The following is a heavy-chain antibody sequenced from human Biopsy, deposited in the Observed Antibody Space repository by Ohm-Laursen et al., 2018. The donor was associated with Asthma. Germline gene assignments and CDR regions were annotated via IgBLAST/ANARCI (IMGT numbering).Heavy chain of an antibody. Sequence: SSVKVSCKASGGTFSSYAIGWVRQAPGQGLEWMGGIIPIFGTANYAQKFQGRVTITADESTSTAYMELSSLRSEDTAVYYCARRGITGTTLDYWGQGTLVTVSS. D-gene: IGHD1-7*01. J-gene: IGHJ4*02. CDR3: ARRGITGTTLDY. V-gene: IGHV1-69*01. CDR2: IIPIFGTA. CDR1: GGTFSSYA.